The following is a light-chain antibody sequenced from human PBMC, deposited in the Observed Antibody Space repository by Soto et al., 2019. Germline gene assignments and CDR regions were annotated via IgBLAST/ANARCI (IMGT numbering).Light chain of an antibody. V-gene: IGLV2-8*01. J-gene: IGLJ2*01. Sequence: QLVLTQPPSASGSPGQSVAISCTATSSDVGGNNYVSWYQQHPGKAPKLMVYEVTKRPSGVPDRFSGSKSGNTASLTVSGLQAEDEADYYCSSYAGSNNVIFGGGTKLTVL. CDR2: EVT. CDR1: SSDVGGNNY. CDR3: SSYAGSNNVI.